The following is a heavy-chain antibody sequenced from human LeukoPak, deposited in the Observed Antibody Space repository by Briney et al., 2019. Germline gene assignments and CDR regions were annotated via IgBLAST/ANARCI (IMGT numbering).Heavy chain of an antibody. J-gene: IGHJ4*02. Sequence: SETLSLTCTVSGGSISSYYWNWIRQPAGKGLEWIGEINHSGSTNYNPSLKSRVTISVDTSKDQFSLKLSSVTAADTAVYYCARWYGYRDYYFDYWGQGTLVTVSS. CDR2: INHSGST. V-gene: IGHV4-34*01. CDR3: ARWYGYRDYYFDY. CDR1: GGSISSYY. D-gene: IGHD5-18*01.